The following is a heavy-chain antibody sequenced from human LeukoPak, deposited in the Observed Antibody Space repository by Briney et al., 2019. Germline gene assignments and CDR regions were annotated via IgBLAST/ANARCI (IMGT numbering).Heavy chain of an antibody. CDR3: ARQRGPLSSSGY. CDR1: GYTFTGYY. Sequence: VASVKVSCKASGYTFTGYYMHWVRQAPGQGLEWMGWINPNSGGTNYAQKFQGRVTMTRDTSISTAYMELSRLRSDDTAVYYCARQRGPLSSSGYWGQGTLVTVSS. J-gene: IGHJ4*02. D-gene: IGHD6-6*01. CDR2: INPNSGGT. V-gene: IGHV1-2*02.